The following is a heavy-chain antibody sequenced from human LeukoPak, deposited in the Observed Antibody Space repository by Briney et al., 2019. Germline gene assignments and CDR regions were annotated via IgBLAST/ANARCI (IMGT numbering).Heavy chain of an antibody. J-gene: IGHJ5*02. Sequence: GGSLRLSCAASGFTFSSYAMSWVRQAPGKGLEWVSAISGSAGSTYYADSVKGRFTISRDNSKNTLYLQVNSLRAEDTAVYYCAKGRRLAAAGSNWFDPWGQGTLVTVSS. CDR1: GFTFSSYA. CDR2: ISGSAGST. D-gene: IGHD6-13*01. CDR3: AKGRRLAAAGSNWFDP. V-gene: IGHV3-23*01.